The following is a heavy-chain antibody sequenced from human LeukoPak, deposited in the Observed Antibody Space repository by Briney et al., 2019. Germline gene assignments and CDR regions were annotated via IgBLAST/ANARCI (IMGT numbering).Heavy chain of an antibody. Sequence: SETLSLTCTVSGGSISSGSYYWSWIRQSAGKGLEWIGRIYTSGSTNYNPSLKSRVTISVDTSKNQFSLKLSSVTAADTAVYYCAREGKYDFWSGQASRAPVDYWGQGTLVTVSS. CDR3: AREGKYDFWSGQASRAPVDY. D-gene: IGHD3-3*01. CDR1: GGSISSGSYY. CDR2: IYTSGST. J-gene: IGHJ4*02. V-gene: IGHV4-61*02.